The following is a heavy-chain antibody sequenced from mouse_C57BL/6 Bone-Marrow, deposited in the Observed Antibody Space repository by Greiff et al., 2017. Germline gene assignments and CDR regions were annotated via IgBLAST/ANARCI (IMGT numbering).Heavy chain of an antibody. Sequence: QVQLQQPGAELVKPGASVKLSCKASGYTFTSYWMQWVKQRPGQGLEWIGEIDPSDSYTTYNQKFKGTATLNVDTSSSTAYMQLSSLTSEDSAVYYCARGYYGSSYSLFAYWGQGTLVTVSA. CDR1: GYTFTSYW. V-gene: IGHV1-50*01. D-gene: IGHD1-1*01. CDR3: ARGYYGSSYSLFAY. J-gene: IGHJ3*01. CDR2: IDPSDSYT.